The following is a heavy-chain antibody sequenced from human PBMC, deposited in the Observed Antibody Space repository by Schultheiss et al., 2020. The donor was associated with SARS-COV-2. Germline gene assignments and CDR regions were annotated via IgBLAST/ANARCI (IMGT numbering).Heavy chain of an antibody. CDR2: ISGSGGST. V-gene: IGHV3-23*01. Sequence: GESLKISCAASGFTFSSYGMHWVRQAPGKGLEWVSAISGSGGSTYYADSVKGRFTISRDNSKNTLYLQMNSLRAEDTAVYYCARDPTAIVAGDYWGQGTLVTVSS. CDR1: GFTFSSYG. J-gene: IGHJ4*02. CDR3: ARDPTAIVAGDY. D-gene: IGHD5-12*01.